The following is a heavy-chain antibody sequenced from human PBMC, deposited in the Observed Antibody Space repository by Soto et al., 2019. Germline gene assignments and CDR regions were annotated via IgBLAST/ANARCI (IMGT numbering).Heavy chain of an antibody. CDR3: ASLRGSGTNFFFDS. CDR2: IFYNGNA. J-gene: IGHJ4*02. Sequence: SETLSLTCTVSGGSITSDDYFWTWVRQPPGKGLECIGYIFYNGNAYYHPSLQSRVIVSVDTSKSQFSLELTSVTAADTAVYYCASLRGSGTNFFFDSWGQGTLVTVSS. V-gene: IGHV4-31*03. D-gene: IGHD3-10*01. CDR1: GGSITSDDYF.